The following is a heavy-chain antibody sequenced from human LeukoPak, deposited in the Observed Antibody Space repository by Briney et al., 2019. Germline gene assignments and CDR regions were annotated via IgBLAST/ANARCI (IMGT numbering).Heavy chain of an antibody. CDR1: GGSISSYY. J-gene: IGHJ3*02. CDR2: IYYSGST. V-gene: IGHV4-59*01. Sequence: SEPLSLTCTVSGGSISSYYWSWIRQPPGKGLEWIGYIYYSGSTNYNPSLKSRVTISVDTSKNQFSLKLSSVTAADTAVYYCARVGAVAGTSAFDIWGQGTMVTVSS. D-gene: IGHD6-19*01. CDR3: ARVGAVAGTSAFDI.